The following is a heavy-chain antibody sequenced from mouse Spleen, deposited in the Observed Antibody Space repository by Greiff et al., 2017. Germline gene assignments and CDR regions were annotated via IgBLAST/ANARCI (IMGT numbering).Heavy chain of an antibody. D-gene: IGHD4-1*01. J-gene: IGHJ3*01. CDR3: ASLANWDRGAWFAY. V-gene: IGHV1-7*01. CDR2: INPSTGYT. Sequence: VKLLESGAELAKPGASVKMSCKASGYTFTSYWMHWVKQRPGQGLEWIGYINPSTGYTEYNQKFKDKATLTADKSSSTAYMQLSSLTSEDSAVYYCASLANWDRGAWFAYWGQGTLVTVSA. CDR1: GYTFTSYW.